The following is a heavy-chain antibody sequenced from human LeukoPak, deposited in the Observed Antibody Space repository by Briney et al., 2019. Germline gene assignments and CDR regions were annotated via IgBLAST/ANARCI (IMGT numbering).Heavy chain of an antibody. CDR1: GGTFSSYA. CDR2: ISAYNGNT. Sequence: GASVKVSCKASGGTFSSYAISWVRQAPGQGLEWMGWISAYNGNTNYAQKLQGRVTMTTDTSTSTAYMELRSLRSDDTAVYYCARDWHPDYPSDYWGQGTLVTVSS. J-gene: IGHJ4*02. V-gene: IGHV1-18*01. D-gene: IGHD4-11*01. CDR3: ARDWHPDYPSDY.